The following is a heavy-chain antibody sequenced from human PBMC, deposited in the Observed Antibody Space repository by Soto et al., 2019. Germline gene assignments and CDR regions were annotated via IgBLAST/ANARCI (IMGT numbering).Heavy chain of an antibody. Sequence: GGSLRLSCAASGFTFSSYAMSWVRQAPGKGLEWVSAISGSGGSTYYADSVKGRFTISRDNSKNTLYLQMNSLRAEDTAVYYCAKPVDCGGDCYESFDYWGQGTLVTVSS. D-gene: IGHD2-21*02. CDR2: ISGSGGST. CDR1: GFTFSSYA. J-gene: IGHJ4*02. V-gene: IGHV3-23*01. CDR3: AKPVDCGGDCYESFDY.